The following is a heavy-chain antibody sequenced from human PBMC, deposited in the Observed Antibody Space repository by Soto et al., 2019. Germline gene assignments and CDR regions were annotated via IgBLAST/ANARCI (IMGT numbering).Heavy chain of an antibody. Sequence: GRSLRLSCAAAGFSLSAYGVHWVRQAPGKGLEWVALTSYDGNDKYYLESVKGRFTVSRDNSKNMLYLEMNSLRADDTAVSYCAKSVRSQVRSYYYYYGIDVWGQGTTVTVS. CDR2: TSYDGNDK. J-gene: IGHJ6*02. V-gene: IGHV3-30*18. CDR1: GFSLSAYG. D-gene: IGHD3-10*01. CDR3: AKSVRSQVRSYYYYYGIDV.